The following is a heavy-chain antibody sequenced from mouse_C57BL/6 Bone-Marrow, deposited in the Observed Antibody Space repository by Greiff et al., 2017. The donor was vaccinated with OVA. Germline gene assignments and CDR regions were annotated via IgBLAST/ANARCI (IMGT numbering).Heavy chain of an antibody. Sequence: EVQVVESGGDLVKPGGSLKLSCAASGFTFSSYGMSWVRQTPDKRLEWVATISSGGSYTYYPDSVKGRFTLSRDNAKNTLYLQMSSLKSEDTAMYYCATYYGSSYGYFDVWGTGTTVTVSS. CDR1: GFTFSSYG. D-gene: IGHD1-1*01. V-gene: IGHV5-6*01. CDR3: ATYYGSSYGYFDV. J-gene: IGHJ1*03. CDR2: ISSGGSYT.